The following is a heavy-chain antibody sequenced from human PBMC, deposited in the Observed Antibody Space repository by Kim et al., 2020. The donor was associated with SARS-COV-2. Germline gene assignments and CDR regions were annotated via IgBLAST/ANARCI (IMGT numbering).Heavy chain of an antibody. CDR2: ISYDGSNK. J-gene: IGHJ4*02. D-gene: IGHD6-6*01. Sequence: GGSLRLSCAASGFTFSSYGMHWVRQAPGKGLEWVAVISYDGSNKYYADSVKGRFTISRDNSKNTLYLQMNSLRAEDTAVYYCAKLDGGSSPDDYYFDYWGQGTLVTVSS. CDR1: GFTFSSYG. V-gene: IGHV3-30*18. CDR3: AKLDGGSSPDDYYFDY.